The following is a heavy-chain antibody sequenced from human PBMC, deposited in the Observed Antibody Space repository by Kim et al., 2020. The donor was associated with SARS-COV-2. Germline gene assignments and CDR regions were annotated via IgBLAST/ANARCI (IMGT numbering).Heavy chain of an antibody. Sequence: ASVKVSCKVSGYTLTELSMHWVRQAPGKGLEWMGGFDPEDGETIYAQKFQGRVTMTEDTSTDTAYMELSSLRSEDTAVYYCATGAYTVTTGYYYYYGMDVWGQGTTVTVSS. J-gene: IGHJ6*02. CDR2: FDPEDGET. CDR3: ATGAYTVTTGYYYYYGMDV. V-gene: IGHV1-24*01. CDR1: GYTLTELS. D-gene: IGHD4-17*01.